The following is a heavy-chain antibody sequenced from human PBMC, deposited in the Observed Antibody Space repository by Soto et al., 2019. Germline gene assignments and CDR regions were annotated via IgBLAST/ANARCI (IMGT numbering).Heavy chain of an antibody. J-gene: IGHJ5*02. D-gene: IGHD6-13*01. CDR2: INAANGDT. Sequence: VASVKVSCKAPGYTFTSYGIHWVRQAPGQRLEWMGWINAANGDTKYSPKFQGRVTITRDTSASTAYMELSSLRSEDTAVYYCVRRHVSATGIDWFDPWGQGTLVTV. V-gene: IGHV1-3*01. CDR3: VRRHVSATGIDWFDP. CDR1: GYTFTSYG.